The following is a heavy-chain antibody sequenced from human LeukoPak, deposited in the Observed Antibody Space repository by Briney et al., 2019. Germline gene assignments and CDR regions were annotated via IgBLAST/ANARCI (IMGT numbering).Heavy chain of an antibody. V-gene: IGHV3-23*01. D-gene: IGHD3-22*01. CDR2: ISDSGGRT. J-gene: IGHJ4*02. Sequence: GGSLRLSCAASGFPFSNYAMTWVRRAPGKGLERVSGISDSGGRTYYADSVKGRFTISRDNSKNMLYLQMNSLRVEDTALYYCAKGLGTSGYHDYWGQGTLVTVSS. CDR3: AKGLGTSGYHDY. CDR1: GFPFSNYA.